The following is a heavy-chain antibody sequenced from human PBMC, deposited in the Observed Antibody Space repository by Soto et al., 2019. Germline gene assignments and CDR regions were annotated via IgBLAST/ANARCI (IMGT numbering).Heavy chain of an antibody. CDR1: GGSISSSSYY. CDR2: IYYSGST. CDR3: ARRFRWIPQDDFDY. Sequence: QLQLQESGPGLVKPSETLSLTCTVSGGSISSSSYYWGWIRQPPGKGLEWIGRIYYSGSTYYNPSLKSRVTISVHTSKSQISLQLGSVPTENTAGYYCARRFRWIPQDDFDYWGQGSLVKVSS. D-gene: IGHD2-2*03. J-gene: IGHJ4*02. V-gene: IGHV4-39*01.